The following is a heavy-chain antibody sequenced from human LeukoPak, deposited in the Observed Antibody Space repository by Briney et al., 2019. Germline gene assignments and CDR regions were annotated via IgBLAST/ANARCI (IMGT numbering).Heavy chain of an antibody. CDR2: ISGSGGST. CDR1: GFTFSSYA. V-gene: IGHV3-23*01. CDR3: ARGIAAAGSCFDY. J-gene: IGHJ4*02. D-gene: IGHD6-13*01. Sequence: GGSLRLSCAASGFTFSSYAMSWVRQAPGKGLEWVSAISGSGGSTYYADSVKGRFTISRDNAKNSLYLQMNSLRAEDTAVYYCARGIAAAGSCFDYWGQGTLVTVSS.